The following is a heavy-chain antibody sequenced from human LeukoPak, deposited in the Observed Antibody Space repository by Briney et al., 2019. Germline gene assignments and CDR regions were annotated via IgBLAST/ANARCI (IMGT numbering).Heavy chain of an antibody. CDR1: GGTFSSYT. D-gene: IGHD1-26*01. CDR3: ARSSRLSIVGATTPFGY. CDR2: ISAYNGNT. J-gene: IGHJ4*02. V-gene: IGHV1-18*01. Sequence: ASVKVSCKASGGTFSSYTISWVRQAPGQGLEWMGWISAYNGNTNYAQKLQGRVTMTTDTSTSTAYMELRSLRSDDTAVYYCARSSRLSIVGATTPFGYWGQGTLVTVSS.